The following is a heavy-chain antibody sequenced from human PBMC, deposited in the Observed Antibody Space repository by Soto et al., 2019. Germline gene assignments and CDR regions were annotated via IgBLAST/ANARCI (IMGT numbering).Heavy chain of an antibody. V-gene: IGHV4-59*12. CDR3: ARDLWGYCGADCYPLDV. J-gene: IGHJ6*02. D-gene: IGHD2-21*02. CDR2: IYYSGST. Sequence: PSETLSLTCTVSGGSISSYYWSWIRQPPGKGLEWIGYIYYSGSTYYNPSLKSRVTISVDTSKNQFSLKLSSVTAADTAVYYCARDLWGYCGADCYPLDVWGQGTTVTVS. CDR1: GGSISSYY.